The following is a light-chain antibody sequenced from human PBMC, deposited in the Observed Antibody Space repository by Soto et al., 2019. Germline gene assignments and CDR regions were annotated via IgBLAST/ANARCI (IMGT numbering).Light chain of an antibody. CDR1: QSLNIY. V-gene: IGKV3-11*01. CDR2: DAS. J-gene: IGKJ5*01. Sequence: EIVLTQSPATLSLSPGERATLSCRASQSLNIYLAWYQQKPGQAPRLLIYDASNRATGIPARFSGSGSETDFTLTISSLEPEDFAVYYCQQRRSWPITFGQGTRLEMK. CDR3: QQRRSWPIT.